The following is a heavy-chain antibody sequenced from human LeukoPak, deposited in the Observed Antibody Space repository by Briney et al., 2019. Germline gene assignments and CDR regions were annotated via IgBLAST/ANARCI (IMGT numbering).Heavy chain of an antibody. J-gene: IGHJ6*02. CDR1: GFTFSSYT. CDR3: ARDGGYCSGGSCYYYGMDV. Sequence: GGSLRLSWAASGFTFSSYTINWVRQAPGKGLEWVSSITSSSSYIYYADSLKGRFTISRDNAKNSLYLQMNSLRAEDTAVYYCARDGGYCSGGSCYYYGMDVWGQGTTVTVSS. CDR2: ITSSSSYI. D-gene: IGHD2-15*01. V-gene: IGHV3-21*01.